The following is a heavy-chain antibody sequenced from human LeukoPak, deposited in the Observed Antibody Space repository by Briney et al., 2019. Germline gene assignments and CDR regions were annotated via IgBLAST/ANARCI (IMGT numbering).Heavy chain of an antibody. D-gene: IGHD5-18*01. Sequence: GGSLRLSCAASGFTFDDYAMHWVRQAPGKGLEWVSFISGEGGSTDFADSVKGRFTISRDNSKNSLYMQMNSLRTEDTALYYCAKGGYDATGYFDLWGRGTLVTVSS. J-gene: IGHJ2*01. CDR1: GFTFDDYA. CDR2: ISGEGGST. CDR3: AKGGYDATGYFDL. V-gene: IGHV3-43*02.